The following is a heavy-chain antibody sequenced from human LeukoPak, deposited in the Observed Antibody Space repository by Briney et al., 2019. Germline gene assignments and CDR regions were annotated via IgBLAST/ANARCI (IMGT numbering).Heavy chain of an antibody. CDR2: IRATGGST. CDR1: GFTFSSYA. J-gene: IGHJ4*02. V-gene: IGHV3-23*01. Sequence: GGFLRLSCAASGFTFSSYAMSWVRQAPGKGLEWVSGIRATGGSTYYADSVEGRFTISRDISKNTLFLQMNSLRAEDTAVYYCAKCGNSGCHLIDYWGQGTLVTVSS. D-gene: IGHD5-12*01. CDR3: AKCGNSGCHLIDY.